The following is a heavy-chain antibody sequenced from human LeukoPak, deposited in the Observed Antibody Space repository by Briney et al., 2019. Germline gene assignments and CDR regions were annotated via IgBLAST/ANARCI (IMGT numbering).Heavy chain of an antibody. Sequence: SETLSLTCTVSGGSISSSSYYWGWIRQPPGKGLEWIGSIYHSGSTHYSPSLKSRVTISLDTSKNQFSLKLNSVTATDTAVYYCARGIPEGVTMVRGVVVAAFDYWGQGTLVSVSS. CDR2: IYHSGST. V-gene: IGHV4-39*07. D-gene: IGHD3-10*01. J-gene: IGHJ4*02. CDR3: ARGIPEGVTMVRGVVVAAFDY. CDR1: GGSISSSSYY.